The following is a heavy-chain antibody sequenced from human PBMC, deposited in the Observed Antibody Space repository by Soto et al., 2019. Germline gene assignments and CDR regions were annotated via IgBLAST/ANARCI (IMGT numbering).Heavy chain of an antibody. D-gene: IGHD6-13*01. Sequence: QVQLQESGPGLVKPSQTLSLTCTVSGGSISSGGYYWSWIRQHPGKGLEWIGYIYYSGSTYYNPSLKSRVTISVDTSKNQFSLKLSSGTAADTAVYYCALESVAAAGLYYFDYWGQGTLVTVSS. CDR2: IYYSGST. CDR1: GGSISSGGYY. CDR3: ALESVAAAGLYYFDY. V-gene: IGHV4-31*03. J-gene: IGHJ4*02.